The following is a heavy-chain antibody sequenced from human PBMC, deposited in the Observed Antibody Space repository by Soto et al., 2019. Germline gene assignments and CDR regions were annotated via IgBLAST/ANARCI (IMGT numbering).Heavy chain of an antibody. D-gene: IGHD6-19*01. V-gene: IGHV3-23*01. CDR3: AKDTGYSSGWYLVY. CDR1: GFTFSSYA. J-gene: IGHJ4*02. Sequence: PGGSLRLSCAASGFTFSSYAMSWVRQAPEKGLEWVSAISGSGGSTYYADSVKGRFTISRDNSKNTLYLQMNSLRAEDTAVYYCAKDTGYSSGWYLVYWGQGTLVPVSS. CDR2: ISGSGGST.